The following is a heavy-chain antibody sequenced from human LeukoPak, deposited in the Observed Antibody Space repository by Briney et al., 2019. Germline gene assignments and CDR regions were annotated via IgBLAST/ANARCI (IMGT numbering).Heavy chain of an antibody. Sequence: GGSLRLSCAASGFTFSSYGMHWVRQAPGKGLEWVAFIRYDGGNKYYADSVKGRFTISRDNSKNTLYLQMNSLRTEDTAVNYCAKGGNGYSYGYFDYWGQGTLVTVSS. J-gene: IGHJ4*02. V-gene: IGHV3-30*02. CDR1: GFTFSSYG. D-gene: IGHD5-18*01. CDR3: AKGGNGYSYGYFDY. CDR2: IRYDGGNK.